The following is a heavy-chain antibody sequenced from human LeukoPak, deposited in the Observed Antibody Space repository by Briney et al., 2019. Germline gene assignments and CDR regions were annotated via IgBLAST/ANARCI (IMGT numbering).Heavy chain of an antibody. D-gene: IGHD3-16*01. V-gene: IGHV4-59*01. CDR2: IYYSGST. J-gene: IGHJ4*02. CDR3: ARDEGGLFDY. CDR1: GGSISSYY. Sequence: NPSETLSLTCTVSGGSISSYYWSWIRQPPGKGLEWIGYIYYSGSTNYNPSLKSRVTISVDTSKNQFSLKLSSVTAADTAVYYCARDEGGLFDYWGQGTLVTVSS.